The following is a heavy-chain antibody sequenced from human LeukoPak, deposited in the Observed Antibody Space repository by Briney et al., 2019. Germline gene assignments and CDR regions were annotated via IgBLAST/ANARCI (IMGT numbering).Heavy chain of an antibody. V-gene: IGHV1-8*01. J-gene: IGHJ5*02. CDR1: GYTFTSYD. D-gene: IGHD6-19*01. CDR3: AREPGYSSGWSTGMPKGWFDP. Sequence: ASVKVSCKTSGYTFTSYDINWVRQATGQGLEWMGWMNPNSGNTGYAQKFQGRVTMTRNTSINTAYMELSSLRSEDTAVYYCAREPGYSSGWSTGMPKGWFDPWGQGTLVTVSS. CDR2: MNPNSGNT.